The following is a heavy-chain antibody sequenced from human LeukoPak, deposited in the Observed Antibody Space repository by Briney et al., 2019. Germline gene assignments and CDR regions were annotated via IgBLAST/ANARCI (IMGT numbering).Heavy chain of an antibody. V-gene: IGHV1-8*03. CDR1: GYTFTTYD. CDR3: ARVAGSIDY. D-gene: IGHD6-19*01. Sequence: ASAKVSCKASGYTFTTYDINWVRQASGQGLEWMGWMNLKSGYTGYARKFQGRVTTTGDTSISTAYMELSSLRSEDTAVYYCARVAGSIDYWGQGTLVTVSS. CDR2: MNLKSGYT. J-gene: IGHJ4*02.